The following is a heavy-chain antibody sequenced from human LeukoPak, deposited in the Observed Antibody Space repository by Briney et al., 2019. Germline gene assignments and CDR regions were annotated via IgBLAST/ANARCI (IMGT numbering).Heavy chain of an antibody. CDR2: ISASGGST. Sequence: PGRSLRLSCAASGLSFTDYAMRWVRQAPGKGLEWVSAISASGGSTYYAASVKGRFTIYRDNSKNTLYLQMNILRAEDTALYYCAKDDKWNDGGGAFDIWGQGTMVTVSS. J-gene: IGHJ3*02. V-gene: IGHV3-23*01. D-gene: IGHD1-1*01. CDR1: GLSFTDYA. CDR3: AKDDKWNDGGGAFDI.